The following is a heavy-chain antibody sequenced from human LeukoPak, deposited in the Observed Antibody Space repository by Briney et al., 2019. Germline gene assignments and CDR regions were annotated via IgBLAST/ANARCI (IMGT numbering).Heavy chain of an antibody. D-gene: IGHD6-13*01. J-gene: IGHJ4*02. CDR1: RRLFNGYS. CDR3: AKAVGSISWSFDY. CDR2: ISHDGSDK. Sequence: GGSLSLSCTVSRRLFNGYSMNWVRQAPGKGLAWEVLISHDGSDKNYADPVKGRFTISRDNSNSTLYLQMDSLRGDDAAVYYCAKAVGSISWSFDYWGQGTLVTVSS. V-gene: IGHV3-30*04.